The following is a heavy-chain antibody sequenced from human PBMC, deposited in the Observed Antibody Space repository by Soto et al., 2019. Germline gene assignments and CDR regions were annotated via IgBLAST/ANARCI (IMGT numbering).Heavy chain of an antibody. CDR2: ISSGSSDT. J-gene: IGHJ4*02. Sequence: GGSLRLSCEASGFTFSRVSMNWVRQDPGKGLEWVASISSGSSDTWYADSVKGRFIISRDNAQNSLFLQMNTLRPEDTAMYYCARVAYWGPGTQVTVSS. V-gene: IGHV3-21*01. CDR1: GFTFSRVS. CDR3: ARVAY.